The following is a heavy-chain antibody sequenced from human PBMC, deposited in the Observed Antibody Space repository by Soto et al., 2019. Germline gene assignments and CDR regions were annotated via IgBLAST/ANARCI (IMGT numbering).Heavy chain of an antibody. D-gene: IGHD6-13*01. CDR2: TYYRSKWYN. Sequence: SQTLSLTCAISGDSVSSNSAAWNWIRQSPSRGLEWLGRTYYRSKWYNDYAVSVKSRITINPDTSKNQFSLQLNSVTPEDTAVYYCARGMAAAGTFEYLFDYWGQGTLVTVSS. CDR1: GDSVSSNSAA. V-gene: IGHV6-1*01. J-gene: IGHJ4*02. CDR3: ARGMAAAGTFEYLFDY.